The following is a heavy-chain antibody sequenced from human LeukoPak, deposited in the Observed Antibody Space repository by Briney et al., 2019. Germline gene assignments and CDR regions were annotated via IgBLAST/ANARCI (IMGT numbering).Heavy chain of an antibody. V-gene: IGHV3-30*18. J-gene: IGHJ4*02. Sequence: GRPLRSSCAASEFTFSSYGSPWVGKPPGKGLDWWGFILFVGGNKDSAGSVKGRFTISRDNSKNTLYLQMDSLRAEDTAVYYCAKSPGNYYDSSGYYFYFVYWGQETLVTVS. CDR3: AKSPGNYYDSSGYYFYFVY. CDR1: EFTFSSYG. CDR2: ILFVGGNK. D-gene: IGHD3-22*01.